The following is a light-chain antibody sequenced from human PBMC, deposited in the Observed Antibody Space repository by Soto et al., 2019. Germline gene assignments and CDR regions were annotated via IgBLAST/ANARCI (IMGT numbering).Light chain of an antibody. CDR3: QHRSNWPT. J-gene: IGKJ5*01. CDR2: DAS. V-gene: IGKV3-11*01. CDR1: QSVSGC. Sequence: EIVWTLSPGTLSLSPGERATLSCRASQSVSGCLAWYQQRPGQPPRLLISDASNRPTGIPARFSGSGSGTDFTLTISSLEPEDFAVYYCQHRSNWPTFGQGTRLEI.